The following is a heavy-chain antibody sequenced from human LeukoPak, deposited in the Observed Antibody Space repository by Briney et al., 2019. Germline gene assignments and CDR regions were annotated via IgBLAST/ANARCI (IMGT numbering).Heavy chain of an antibody. D-gene: IGHD3-10*01. V-gene: IGHV4-59*01. J-gene: IGHJ4*02. CDR1: GGSISSYY. CDR3: ARGDSGSYYNE. CDR2: IYYSGST. Sequence: PSETLSLTCTVSGGSISSYYWSWIRQPPGKGLEWIGYIYYSGSTNYNPSLKRRVTISVDSSKNQFSLKLSSVTAADTAVYYCARGDSGSYYNEWGQGTLVTVSS.